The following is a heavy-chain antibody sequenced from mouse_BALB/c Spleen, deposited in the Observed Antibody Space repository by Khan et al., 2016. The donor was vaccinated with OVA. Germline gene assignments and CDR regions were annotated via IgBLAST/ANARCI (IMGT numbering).Heavy chain of an antibody. J-gene: IGHJ2*01. CDR1: GFTFSSYG. Sequence: EVELVESGGGLVQPGGSLKLSCAASGFTFSSYGMSWVRQTPDKRLELVATIISNGGSTYYPDSVKGRFTISRDNAKNTLYLQMSSLKSEDTAMYYCARMARTINWGQGTTVTVSS. V-gene: IGHV5-6-3*01. CDR3: ARMARTIN. CDR2: IISNGGST.